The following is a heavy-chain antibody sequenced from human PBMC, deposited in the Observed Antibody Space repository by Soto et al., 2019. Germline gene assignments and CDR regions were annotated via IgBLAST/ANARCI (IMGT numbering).Heavy chain of an antibody. Sequence: QVQLQESGPGLVKPSGTLSLTCAVSGGSITNTDWWTWVRQPPGMGLEWVGDISLSGNTNYNPSLEGRAAISLDKSRNQSSLILNSVTAADTAVYYCASRGSSGPFWGQGTLVTVSS. CDR2: ISLSGNT. J-gene: IGHJ4*02. CDR1: GGSITNTDW. V-gene: IGHV4-4*02. D-gene: IGHD3-22*01. CDR3: ASRGSSGPF.